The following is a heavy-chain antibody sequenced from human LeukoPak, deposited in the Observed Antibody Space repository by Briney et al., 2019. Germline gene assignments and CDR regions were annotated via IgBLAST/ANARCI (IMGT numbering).Heavy chain of an antibody. CDR2: ISAYNGNT. Sequence: ASVKVSCKASGYTFTGYYMHWVRQAPGQGLEWMGWISAYNGNTNYAQKLQGRVTMTTDTSTSTAYMELRSLRSDDTAVYYCARVHRVRGFDPWGQGTLVTVSS. J-gene: IGHJ5*02. V-gene: IGHV1-18*04. D-gene: IGHD3-10*01. CDR1: GYTFTGYY. CDR3: ARVHRVRGFDP.